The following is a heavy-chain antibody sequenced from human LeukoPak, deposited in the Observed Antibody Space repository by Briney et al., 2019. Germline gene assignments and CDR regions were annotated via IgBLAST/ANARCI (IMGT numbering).Heavy chain of an antibody. Sequence: PSETLSLTCTVSGGSISSSSYYWGWIRQPPGKGLEWIGSIYYSGSTYYNPSLKSRVTISVDTSKNQFSLKLSSVTAADTAVYYCAIRITYYYDSSGHDYWGQGTLVTVSS. J-gene: IGHJ4*02. CDR3: AIRITYYYDSSGHDY. V-gene: IGHV4-39*07. CDR1: GGSISSSSYY. D-gene: IGHD3-22*01. CDR2: IYYSGST.